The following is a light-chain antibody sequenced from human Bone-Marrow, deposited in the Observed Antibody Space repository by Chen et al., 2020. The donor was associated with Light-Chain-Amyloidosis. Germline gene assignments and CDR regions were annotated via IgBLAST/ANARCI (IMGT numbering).Light chain of an antibody. CDR2: DDS. CDR3: PVWDRSSDRPV. Sequence: SYVLTQPSSVSVAPGQTATIACGGNNIGSTSVHWYQQTPGQAPLLVVYDDSDRPSGIPERLSGSNSGNPATLTIRRVEAGDEADYFWPVWDRSSDRPVFGGGTKLTVL. CDR1: NIGSTS. V-gene: IGLV3-21*02. J-gene: IGLJ3*02.